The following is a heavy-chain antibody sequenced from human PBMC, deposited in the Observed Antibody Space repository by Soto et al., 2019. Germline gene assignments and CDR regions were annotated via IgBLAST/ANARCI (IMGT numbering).Heavy chain of an antibody. CDR1: GFTFSSYA. CDR2: ISGSGGST. J-gene: IGHJ6*02. CDR3: AKRVWALPPINYYYGMDV. D-gene: IGHD1-26*01. V-gene: IGHV3-23*01. Sequence: GGSLRLSCAASGFTFSSYAMSWVRQAPGKGLEWVSAISGSGGSTYYADSVKGRFTISRDNSKNTLYLQMNSLRAEDTAVHYGAKRVWALPPINYYYGMDVWGQGTPVTVSS.